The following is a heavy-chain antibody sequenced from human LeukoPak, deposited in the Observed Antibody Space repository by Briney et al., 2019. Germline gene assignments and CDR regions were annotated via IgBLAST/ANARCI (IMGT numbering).Heavy chain of an antibody. D-gene: IGHD3-3*01. CDR2: IWYDGSNK. J-gene: IGHJ3*02. CDR1: GFTFSSYG. Sequence: GRSLRLSCAASGFTFSSYGMHWVRQAPGKGLEWVAVIWYDGSNKYYADSVKGRFTISRDNSKNTLYLQMNSLKTEDTAVYYCARRLLVHDGFDIWGQGTMVTVSS. CDR3: ARRLLVHDGFDI. V-gene: IGHV3-33*01.